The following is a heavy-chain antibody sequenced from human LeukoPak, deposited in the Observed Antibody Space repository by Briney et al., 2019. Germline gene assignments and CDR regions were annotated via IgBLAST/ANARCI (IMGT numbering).Heavy chain of an antibody. CDR3: ARSSITFGGVIVIDLSD. V-gene: IGHV1-8*02. J-gene: IGHJ4*02. CDR1: GYTFTGYY. Sequence: GASVKVSCKASGYTFTGYYMHWVRQAPGQGLEWMGWMNPNSGNTGYAQKFQGRVTMTRNTSISTAYMELSSLRSEDTAVYYCARSSITFGGVIVIDLSDWGQGTLVTVSS. CDR2: MNPNSGNT. D-gene: IGHD3-16*02.